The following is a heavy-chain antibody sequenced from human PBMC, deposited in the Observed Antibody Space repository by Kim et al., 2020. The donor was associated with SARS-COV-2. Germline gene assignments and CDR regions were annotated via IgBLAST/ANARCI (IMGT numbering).Heavy chain of an antibody. CDR3: AREGYCSSTTCFDV. Sequence: AQGFKGRFVFSLDTSVSTAYLQISSLKAEDTAAYYCAREGYCSSTTCFDVWGQGTTVTVSS. V-gene: IGHV7-4-1*02. D-gene: IGHD2-2*01. J-gene: IGHJ6*02.